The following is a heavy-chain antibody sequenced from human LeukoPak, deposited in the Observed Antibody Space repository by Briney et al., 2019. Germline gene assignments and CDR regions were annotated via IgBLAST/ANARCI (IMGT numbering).Heavy chain of an antibody. CDR3: ARAGYYYDSSGYYIYYYYMDV. Sequence: GGSLRLSCAASGFTFSSYSMNWVRQAPGKGLEWVSSISSSSSYIYYADSVKGRFTISRDNAKNSLYLQMNSLRAEDTAVYYCARAGYYYDSSGYYIYYYYMDVWGKGTTVTVSS. V-gene: IGHV3-21*01. J-gene: IGHJ6*03. CDR2: ISSSSSYI. D-gene: IGHD3-22*01. CDR1: GFTFSSYS.